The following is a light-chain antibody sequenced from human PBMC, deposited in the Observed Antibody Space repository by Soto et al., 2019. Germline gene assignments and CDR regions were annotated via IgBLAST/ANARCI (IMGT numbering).Light chain of an antibody. CDR3: QQYDGN. J-gene: IGKJ2*01. V-gene: IGKV1-5*01. Sequence: DIQLTQSPSTLSASVGDRVTITCRASQNIRNWLAWYQQKPGKAPKVLIYDASSLESGAPSRFSGSGSGTEFTLTISSLQTDDFATYYCQQYDGNFGQGTKLEIK. CDR2: DAS. CDR1: QNIRNW.